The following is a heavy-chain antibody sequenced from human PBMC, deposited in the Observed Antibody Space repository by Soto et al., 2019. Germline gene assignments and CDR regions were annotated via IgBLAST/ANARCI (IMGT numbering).Heavy chain of an antibody. D-gene: IGHD3-10*01. CDR1: GYPFSDYA. V-gene: IGHV1-3*01. CDR2: INAGNGNT. J-gene: IGHJ6*03. CDR3: ARDRDRGDYYYYYMDV. Sequence: QVHLVQSGAEVKKPGASVKISCEASGYPFSDYAIHWVRQAPGQRLEWMGRINAGNGNTEYSQPFQGRLTINRDSSARTAFMELGSLTSDDSAVYFCARDRDRGDYYYYYMDVWGRGTTVIVSS.